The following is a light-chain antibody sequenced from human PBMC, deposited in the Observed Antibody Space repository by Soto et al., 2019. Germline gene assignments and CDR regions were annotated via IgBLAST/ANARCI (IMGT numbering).Light chain of an antibody. CDR1: QSVSSSY. Sequence: VLTQSPGPLSLSLGETASLSGRASQSVSSSYLAWYQQKPGQAPRLLIYGASSRATGIPDRVSGSGSGTDFTLTISRLEPEDFAVYYCQQYGSSPGLTFGGGTKVDI. J-gene: IGKJ4*01. CDR2: GAS. V-gene: IGKV3-20*01. CDR3: QQYGSSPGLT.